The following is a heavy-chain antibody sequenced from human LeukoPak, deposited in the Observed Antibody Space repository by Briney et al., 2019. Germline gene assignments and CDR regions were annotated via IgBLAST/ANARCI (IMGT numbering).Heavy chain of an antibody. CDR2: INLGDSDT. D-gene: IGHD1-26*01. CDR3: ARRPYSGSPNWFDP. J-gene: IGHJ5*02. Sequence: KDGEPLRISGEVLGTRFTNTWIGWCGKLPGKGLEGMGIINLGDSDTKYSPSFQGQVTISLDKSISTAYLQWRSLKASDTAMYYCARRPYSGSPNWFDPWGQGTLVTVSS. CDR1: GTRFTNTW. V-gene: IGHV5-51*01.